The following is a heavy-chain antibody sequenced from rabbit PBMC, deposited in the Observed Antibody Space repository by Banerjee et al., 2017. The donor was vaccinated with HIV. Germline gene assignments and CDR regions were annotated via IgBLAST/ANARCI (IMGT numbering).Heavy chain of an antibody. CDR1: GFSFSSSDY. D-gene: IGHD6-1*01. Sequence: QEQLEESGGDLVKPGASLTLTCTASGFSFSSSDYMCWVRQAPGKGLEWIACIYAGSSGSTYYSSWAKGRFTISKTSSTTVTLQMTSLTAADTATYFCARAGHLIYGYAGYDGLWGQGTWSPS. V-gene: IGHV1S45*01. CDR2: IYAGSSGST. J-gene: IGHJ4*01. CDR3: ARAGHLIYGYAGYDGL.